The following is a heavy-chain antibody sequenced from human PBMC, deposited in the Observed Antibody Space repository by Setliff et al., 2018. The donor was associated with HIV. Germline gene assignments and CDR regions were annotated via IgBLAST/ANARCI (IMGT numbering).Heavy chain of an antibody. CDR1: GGSISSGAYH. CDR2: IYYSGST. Sequence: SETLSLTCTVSGGSISSGAYHWSWIRQHPGKGLEWIGYIYYSGSTYYNPSLKSRVTISVDMSKNQFSLNLSSVTAADTAVYYCARDYGGNSGFYFDYWGQGTPVTVSS. J-gene: IGHJ4*02. CDR3: ARDYGGNSGFYFDY. D-gene: IGHD4-17*01. V-gene: IGHV4-31*03.